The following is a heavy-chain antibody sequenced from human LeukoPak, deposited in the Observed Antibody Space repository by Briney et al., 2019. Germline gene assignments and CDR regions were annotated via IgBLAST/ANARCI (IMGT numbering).Heavy chain of an antibody. Sequence: GGSLRLSCAASGFRFDGYAMHWVRQAPGEGLEWVSGISWNSDSIGYADSVKGRFTISRDNAKNSLYLQMNSLRPEDTALYYCVTDTYYGSGSHHPRRFDYWGQGTLVTVSS. J-gene: IGHJ4*02. CDR3: VTDTYYGSGSHHPRRFDY. CDR2: ISWNSDSI. V-gene: IGHV3-9*01. CDR1: GFRFDGYA. D-gene: IGHD3-10*01.